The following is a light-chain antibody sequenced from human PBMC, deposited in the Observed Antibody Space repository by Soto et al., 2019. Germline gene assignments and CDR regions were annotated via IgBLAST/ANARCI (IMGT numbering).Light chain of an antibody. CDR2: GAS. J-gene: IGKJ1*01. Sequence: EIVMTQSPATLSVSPGERATLSCRASQSVSTSLAWYQQKPGQAPRLLISGASTRATGVPARFSGSGSETAFTLTISRLSLEDSAFYFCHQYNNWWTFGQGTNVEIK. V-gene: IGKV3-15*01. CDR1: QSVSTS. CDR3: HQYNNWWT.